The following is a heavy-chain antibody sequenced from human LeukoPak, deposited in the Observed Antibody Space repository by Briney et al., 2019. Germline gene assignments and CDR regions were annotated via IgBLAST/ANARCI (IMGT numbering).Heavy chain of an antibody. D-gene: IGHD3-10*01. CDR1: GFTFSNYD. V-gene: IGHV3-30*02. J-gene: IGHJ4*02. Sequence: GGSLRLSCAASGFTFSNYDMNWVRQAPGKGLEWVAFIRYDGSNKYYADSVKGRFTISRDNSKNTLYLQMNSLRAEDTAVYYCAEDEAYGSGSYWGIDYWGQGTLVTVSS. CDR2: IRYDGSNK. CDR3: AEDEAYGSGSYWGIDY.